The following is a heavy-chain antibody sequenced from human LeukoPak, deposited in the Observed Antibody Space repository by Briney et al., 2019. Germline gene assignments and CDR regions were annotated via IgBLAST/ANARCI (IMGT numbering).Heavy chain of an antibody. CDR1: GYTFTGYY. V-gene: IGHV1-2*02. Sequence: ASVKVSCKASGYTFTGYYMHWARQAPGQGLEWMGWINPNSGGTNYAQKFQGRVTMTRDTSISTAYMELSRLRSDDTAVYYCARNYYDSSGFCDYWGQGTLVTVSS. CDR3: ARNYYDSSGFCDY. J-gene: IGHJ4*02. CDR2: INPNSGGT. D-gene: IGHD3-22*01.